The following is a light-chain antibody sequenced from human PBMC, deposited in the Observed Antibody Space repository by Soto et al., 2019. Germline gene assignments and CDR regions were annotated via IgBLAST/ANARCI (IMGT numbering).Light chain of an antibody. V-gene: IGKV3-15*01. J-gene: IGKJ2*01. CDR1: QSVSSN. CDR2: GAS. CDR3: QHYNNWPYT. Sequence: EIVMTQSPATVSVSPGERPTLSCRASQSVSSNLAWYQQKPGQAPRLLMYGASTRDTGIPARFRGSESGTEFTLTISSLQSEYFVVYYCQHYNNWPYTFGQGTKLEIK.